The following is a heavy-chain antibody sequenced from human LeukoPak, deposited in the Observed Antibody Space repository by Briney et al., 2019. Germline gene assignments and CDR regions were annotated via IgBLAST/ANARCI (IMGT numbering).Heavy chain of an antibody. V-gene: IGHV4-59*08. J-gene: IGHJ4*02. CDR1: GGSISSYY. CDR2: IYYSGST. D-gene: IGHD4-17*01. CDR3: ARHLYGDYRFDY. Sequence: SETLSLTCTVSGGSISSYYWRWIRQPPGKGLEWIGYIYYSGSTNYNPALKSRVTISVDTSKNQFSLKLSSVTAADTAVYYCARHLYGDYRFDYWGQGTLVTVSS.